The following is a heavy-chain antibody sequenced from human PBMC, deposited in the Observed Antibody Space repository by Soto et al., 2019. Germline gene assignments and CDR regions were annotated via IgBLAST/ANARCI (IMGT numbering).Heavy chain of an antibody. Sequence: QVQLVQSGAEVKKPGASVKVSCKASGYTFTSYGISWVRQAPGQGLEWMGWISAYNGNTNYAQQRQGRGTMTRDTSTSPAYMELRSRRSDDTAVYYCARDSQGVFLHYWGQGTLVTVSS. V-gene: IGHV1-18*01. CDR2: ISAYNGNT. J-gene: IGHJ4*02. CDR3: ARDSQGVFLHY. CDR1: GYTFTSYG. D-gene: IGHD3-16*01.